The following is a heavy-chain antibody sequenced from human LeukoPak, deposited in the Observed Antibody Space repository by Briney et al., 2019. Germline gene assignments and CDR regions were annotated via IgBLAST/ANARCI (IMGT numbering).Heavy chain of an antibody. D-gene: IGHD4-23*01. CDR1: GFTFSSSS. V-gene: IGHV3-21*01. CDR2: ISSGSSYI. Sequence: GGSLRLSCAASGFTFSSSSMNWVRQAPGKGLEWVSSISSGSSYIYYADSVKGRFTISRDNAKNSLYLQMNNLRAEDTAMYYCARDGDYGGTDFDSWGQGTLVTVSS. CDR3: ARDGDYGGTDFDS. J-gene: IGHJ4*02.